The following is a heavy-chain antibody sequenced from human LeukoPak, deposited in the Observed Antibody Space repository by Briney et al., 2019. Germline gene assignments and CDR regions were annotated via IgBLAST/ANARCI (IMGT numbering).Heavy chain of an antibody. V-gene: IGHV3-53*01. CDR3: ARYRKNDAFDI. CDR2: IYSGGST. J-gene: IGHJ3*02. D-gene: IGHD1-14*01. Sequence: PGGSLRLSCAASGFTVSSNYMSWVRQAPGKGLEWVSVIYSGGSTYYADSVKGRFTISRDNAKNSLYLQMNSLRAEDTAVYYCARYRKNDAFDIWGQGTMVTVSS. CDR1: GFTVSSNY.